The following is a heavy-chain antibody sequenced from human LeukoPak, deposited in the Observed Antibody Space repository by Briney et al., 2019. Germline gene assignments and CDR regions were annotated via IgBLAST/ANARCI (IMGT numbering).Heavy chain of an antibody. V-gene: IGHV3-7*01. CDR3: ARGHIAVAAHDDAFDI. D-gene: IGHD6-19*01. Sequence: PGGSLRLSCAASGFTFSSYWMSWVRQAPGKGLEWVANIKQDGSEKYYADSVKGRFTISRDNAKNSLYLQMNSLRAEDTAVYYCARGHIAVAAHDDAFDIWGQGTMVTVSS. CDR1: GFTFSSYW. CDR2: IKQDGSEK. J-gene: IGHJ3*02.